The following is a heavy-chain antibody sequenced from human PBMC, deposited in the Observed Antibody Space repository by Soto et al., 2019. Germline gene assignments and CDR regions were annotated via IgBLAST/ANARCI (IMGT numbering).Heavy chain of an antibody. Sequence: PSETLSLTCAVYGGSFSGYYWSWIRQPPGKGLEWIGEINHSGSTNYNPSLKSRVTISVDTSKNQFSLKLSSVTAADTAVYYCGRGSGSYYYYYYGMDVWGQGTTVTVSS. CDR3: GRGSGSYYYYYYGMDV. J-gene: IGHJ6*02. CDR2: INHSGST. CDR1: GGSFSGYY. V-gene: IGHV4-34*01. D-gene: IGHD1-26*01.